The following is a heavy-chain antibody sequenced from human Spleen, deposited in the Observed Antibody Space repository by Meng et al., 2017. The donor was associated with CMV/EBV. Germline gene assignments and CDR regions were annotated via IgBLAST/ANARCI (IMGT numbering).Heavy chain of an antibody. CDR3: AREESRWSFYFDY. J-gene: IGHJ4*02. D-gene: IGHD3-10*01. CDR1: GHTFNTFY. V-gene: IGHV1-46*02. CDR2: INPGGGNT. Sequence: ASVKVSCKAPGHTFNTFYIHWVRQAPGQGLEWMGMINPGGGNTMYAQNFQGRVTMTGDKSTSTVYMELSSLTSEDTAVYYCAREESRWSFYFDYWGQGALVTVSS.